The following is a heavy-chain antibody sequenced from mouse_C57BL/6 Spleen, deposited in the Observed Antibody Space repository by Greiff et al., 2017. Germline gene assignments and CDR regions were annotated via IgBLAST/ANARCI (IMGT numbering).Heavy chain of an antibody. D-gene: IGHD1-1*01. V-gene: IGHV1-15*01. CDR2: IDPETGGT. J-gene: IGHJ2*01. CDR3: TRHYGSSPYFAY. Sequence: VQLQQSGAELVRPGASVTLSCKASGYTFTDYEMHWVKQTPVHGLEWIGAIDPETGGTAYNQKFKGKAILTADKSSSTAYMELRSLTSEDSAVYYCTRHYGSSPYFAYWGQGTTLTVSS. CDR1: GYTFTDYE.